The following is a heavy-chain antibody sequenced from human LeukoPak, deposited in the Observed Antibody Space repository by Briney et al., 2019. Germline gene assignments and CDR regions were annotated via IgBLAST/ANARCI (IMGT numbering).Heavy chain of an antibody. CDR3: AGGVVSGYESKIGDYFDY. V-gene: IGHV1-69*04. D-gene: IGHD5-12*01. J-gene: IGHJ4*02. CDR1: GGTFSSYA. CDR2: IIPILGIA. Sequence: GSSVKVSCKASGGTFSSYAISWVRQAPGQGLEWMGRIIPILGIANYAQKFQGRVTITADKSTSTAYMELSSLRSEDTAVYYCAGGVVSGYESKIGDYFDYWGQGTLVTVSS.